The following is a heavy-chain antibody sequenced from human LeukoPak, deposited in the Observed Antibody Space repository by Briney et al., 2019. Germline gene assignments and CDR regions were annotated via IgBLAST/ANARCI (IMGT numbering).Heavy chain of an antibody. CDR3: ARERGTDYDSSGYMDY. V-gene: IGHV3-53*01. D-gene: IGHD3-22*01. J-gene: IGHJ4*02. Sequence: GGSLRLSCAASGFTVSSNYMSWVRQAPGKGLEWVSVSYSGGSTYYADSVKGRFTISRDNSKNTLYLQMNSLRAEDTAVYYCARERGTDYDSSGYMDYWGQGTLSPSPQ. CDR2: SYSGGST. CDR1: GFTVSSNY.